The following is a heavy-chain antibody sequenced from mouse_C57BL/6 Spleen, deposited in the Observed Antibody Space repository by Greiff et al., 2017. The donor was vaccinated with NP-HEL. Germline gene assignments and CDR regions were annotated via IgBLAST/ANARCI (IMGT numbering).Heavy chain of an antibody. J-gene: IGHJ4*01. CDR1: GYTFTDYN. CDR2: INPNNGGT. CDR3: ARNSNYGYYYAMDD. Sequence: VQLQQSGPELVKPGASVKMSCKASGYTFTDYNMHWVKQSHGKSLEWIGYINPNNGGTSYNQKFQGKATLTVNKSSSTAYMELRSLISEDSAVYYCARNSNYGYYYAMDDWGQGTSVTVSS. V-gene: IGHV1-22*01. D-gene: IGHD2-5*01.